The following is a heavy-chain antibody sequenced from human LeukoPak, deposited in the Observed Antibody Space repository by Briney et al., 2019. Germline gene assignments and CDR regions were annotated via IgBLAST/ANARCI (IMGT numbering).Heavy chain of an antibody. CDR2: IVVGSGNT. J-gene: IGHJ5*02. CDR1: GFTSTTST. CDR3: AAIWTGVDP. V-gene: IGHV1-58*02. D-gene: IGHD1-1*01. Sequence: SVKVSCKASGFTSTTSTMQWVRQARGQRLEWIGWIVVGSGNTNYAQKFHERVTITRDMSTSTAYMELSSLRSEDTAVYYCAAIWTGVDPWGQGTLVTVSS.